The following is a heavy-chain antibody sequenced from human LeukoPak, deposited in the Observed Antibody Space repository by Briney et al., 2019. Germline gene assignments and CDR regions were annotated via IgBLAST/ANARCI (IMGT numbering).Heavy chain of an antibody. D-gene: IGHD4-17*01. V-gene: IGHV3-49*04. CDR2: IRSKAYGGTT. Sequence: PGGSLRLSCTASGFTFGDYAMTWVRQAPGKGLEWVSFIRSKAYGGTTEYAASVKGRFTISRDNSKSIAYLQMNNLKTEDTAVFYCTRSGSYGDYDYWGQGTLVTVSS. J-gene: IGHJ4*02. CDR1: GFTFGDYA. CDR3: TRSGSYGDYDY.